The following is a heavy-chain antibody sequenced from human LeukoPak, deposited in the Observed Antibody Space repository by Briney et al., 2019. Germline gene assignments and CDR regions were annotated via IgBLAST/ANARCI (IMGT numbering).Heavy chain of an antibody. D-gene: IGHD1-14*01. J-gene: IGHJ4*02. Sequence: SETLSLTCTVSGGSISRYYWRWIRPPAWKGLEWIGLIYSNGSANYNPSLKSRVTISVDTSKHQFSLELTSVTPADPADYYVARGGFTTDYWGQGTLVTVSS. CDR3: ARGGFTTDY. CDR1: GGSISRYY. CDR2: IYSNGSA. V-gene: IGHV4-4*07.